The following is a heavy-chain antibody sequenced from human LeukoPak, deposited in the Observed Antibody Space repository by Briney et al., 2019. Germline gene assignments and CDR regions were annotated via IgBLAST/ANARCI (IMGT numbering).Heavy chain of an antibody. CDR2: ISSSSSYI. V-gene: IGHV3-21*01. CDR3: ARPLMYYYGSETYFWFDP. CDR1: GFTFSSYS. J-gene: IGHJ5*02. Sequence: PGGSLRLSCAAPGFTFSSYSMNWVRQAPGKGLEWVSSISSSSSYIYYADSVKGRFTISRDNAKNSLYLQMNSLRAEDTAVYYCARPLMYYYGSETYFWFDPWGQGTLVTVSS. D-gene: IGHD3-10*01.